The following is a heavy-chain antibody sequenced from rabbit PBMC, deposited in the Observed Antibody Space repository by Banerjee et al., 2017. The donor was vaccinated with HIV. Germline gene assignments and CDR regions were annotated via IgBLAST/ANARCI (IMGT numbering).Heavy chain of an antibody. D-gene: IGHD8-1*01. V-gene: IGHV1S40*01. CDR2: IGAGSSGTT. CDR3: ARGSSYYSYYYVMDL. J-gene: IGHJ6*01. Sequence: APGKGLEWIACIGAGSSGTTYYASWAKGRFTISKTSSTTVTLQMTSLTAADTATYFCARGSSYYSYYYVMDLWGPGTLVTVS.